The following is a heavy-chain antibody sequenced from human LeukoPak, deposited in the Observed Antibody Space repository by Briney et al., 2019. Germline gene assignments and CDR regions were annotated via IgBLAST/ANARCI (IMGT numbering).Heavy chain of an antibody. CDR1: GGSTSSYY. CDR2: IYYSGST. J-gene: IGHJ6*03. Sequence: SSETLSLTCTVSGGSTSSYYWSWIRQPPGKGLEWIGYIYYSGSTNYKSSLKSRVTISVDTSKNQFSLKLSSVTAADTAVYYCARETSQKGAHYMDVWGKGTTVTISS. CDR3: ARETSQKGAHYMDV. D-gene: IGHD3-16*01. V-gene: IGHV4-59*01.